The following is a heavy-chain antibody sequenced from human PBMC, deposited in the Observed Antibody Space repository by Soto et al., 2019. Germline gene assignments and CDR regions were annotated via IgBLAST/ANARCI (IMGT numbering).Heavy chain of an antibody. D-gene: IGHD3-22*01. J-gene: IGHJ4*02. Sequence: GGSLRLSCAASGFTFSNAWMSWVRQAPGKGLEWVGRIKSKTDGGKTDYAAPVKGRFTISRDDSKNTLYLQMNSLKTEDTAVYYCTTDPGHNYYDSSGYVDYWGQGTLVTVSS. CDR3: TTDPGHNYYDSSGYVDY. CDR2: IKSKTDGGKT. V-gene: IGHV3-15*01. CDR1: GFTFSNAW.